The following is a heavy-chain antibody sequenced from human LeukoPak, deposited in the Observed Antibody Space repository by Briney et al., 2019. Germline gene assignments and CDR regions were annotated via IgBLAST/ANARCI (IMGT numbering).Heavy chain of an antibody. CDR3: ARDLSQQLVLRWFDP. CDR2: ISYDGSNK. J-gene: IGHJ5*02. D-gene: IGHD6-13*01. Sequence: GGSLRLSCAASGFTFSSYAMHWVRQAPGKGLEWVAVISYDGSNKYYADSVKGRFTISRDNSKNTLYLQMNSLRAEDTAVYYCARDLSQQLVLRWFDPWGQGTLVTVSS. CDR1: GFTFSSYA. V-gene: IGHV3-30-3*01.